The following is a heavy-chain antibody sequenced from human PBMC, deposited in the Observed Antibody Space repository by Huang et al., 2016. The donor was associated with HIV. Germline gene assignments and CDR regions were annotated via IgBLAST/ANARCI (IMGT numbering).Heavy chain of an antibody. CDR1: GFTFSGYG. CDR3: AKDNDLYYFDY. D-gene: IGHD1-1*01. CDR2: ITFDGKNK. V-gene: IGHV3-30*18. Sequence: QVHLVESGGGVVQPGRSLRLSCAASGFTFSGYGMHWVRQAPGKGLEWLAVITFDGKNKYYADSVRGRFTVSRDNSQNTVSLQMNTLRAEDTAVYYCAKDNDLYYFDYWGQGTLVTVSS. J-gene: IGHJ4*02.